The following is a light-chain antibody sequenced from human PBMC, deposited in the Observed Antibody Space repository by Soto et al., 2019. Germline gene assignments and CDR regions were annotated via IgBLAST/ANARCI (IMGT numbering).Light chain of an antibody. Sequence: EIVMTQSPATLSVSPGDRATLSCRASQSVSSNLAWYQQKPGQAPRLLIYGASTRATGIPARFSGSGSGTEFTLTIRSLPSEDFAVYYCQQDNNWWTFGQGTKVEIK. V-gene: IGKV3-15*01. CDR1: QSVSSN. J-gene: IGKJ1*01. CDR3: QQDNNWWT. CDR2: GAS.